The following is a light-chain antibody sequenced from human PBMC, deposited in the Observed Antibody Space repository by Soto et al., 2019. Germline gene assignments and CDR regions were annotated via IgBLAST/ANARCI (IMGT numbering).Light chain of an antibody. J-gene: IGLJ2*01. CDR1: SGHSSYA. CDR2: LNSDGSH. V-gene: IGLV4-69*01. CDR3: QTWGTGIHVV. Sequence: VLTQSPSASASLGASVKLTCTLSSGHSSYAIAWHQQQPEKGPRYLMKLNSDGSHSKGDGIPDRFSGSSSGAERYLTISRLQSEDEADYYCQTWGTGIHVVFGGGTKLTVL.